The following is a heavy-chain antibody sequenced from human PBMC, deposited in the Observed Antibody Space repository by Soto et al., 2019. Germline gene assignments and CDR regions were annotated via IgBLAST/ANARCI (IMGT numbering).Heavy chain of an antibody. D-gene: IGHD6-19*01. J-gene: IGHJ3*02. CDR1: GFTFSSYG. V-gene: IGHV3-30*03. Sequence: PGGSLRLSCAASGFTFSSYGMHWVRQAPGKGLEWVAVISYDGSNKYYADSVKGRFTISRDNSKNTLYLQMNSLRAEDTAVYYCALGSGWYGNAFDIWGQGTMVTVSS. CDR2: ISYDGSNK. CDR3: ALGSGWYGNAFDI.